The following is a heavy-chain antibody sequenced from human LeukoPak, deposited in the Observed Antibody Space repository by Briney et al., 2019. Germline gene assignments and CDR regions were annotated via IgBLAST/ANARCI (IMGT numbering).Heavy chain of an antibody. CDR1: GYTFASYG. CDR2: ISAYNGNT. D-gene: IGHD3-22*01. J-gene: IGHJ4*02. Sequence: ASVNVSCNASGYTFASYGISWVRQAPGQGLEWMGWISAYNGNTNYAQKLQGRVTMTTDTSTSTAYMELRSLRSDDTAVYYCARGSSGDRYFDYWGQGTLVTVSS. V-gene: IGHV1-18*01. CDR3: ARGSSGDRYFDY.